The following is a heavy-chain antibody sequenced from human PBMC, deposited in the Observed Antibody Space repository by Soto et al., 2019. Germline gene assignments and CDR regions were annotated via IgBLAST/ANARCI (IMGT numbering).Heavy chain of an antibody. CDR2: IYYSGRT. CDR3: ARGSFSSSSSWFDP. J-gene: IGHJ5*02. Sequence: PSETLSLTCTVSGGSISSGGYYWSWIRQHPGKGLEWIGYIYYSGRTYYNPSLHSRVSIAVDTTENQFSLKLTSVPAADTSVYYCARGSFSSSSSWFDPWGRGTLVTVSS. D-gene: IGHD6-6*01. V-gene: IGHV4-31*03. CDR1: GGSISSGGYY.